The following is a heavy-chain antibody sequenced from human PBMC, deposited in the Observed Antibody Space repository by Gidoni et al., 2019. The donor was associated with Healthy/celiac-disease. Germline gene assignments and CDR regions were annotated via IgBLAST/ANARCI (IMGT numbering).Heavy chain of an antibody. J-gene: IGHJ3*02. Sequence: GFTFSSYSMNWVRQAPGKGLEWVSSISSSSSYIYYADSVKGRFTISRDNAKNSLYLQMNSLRAEDTAVYYCASPDLQEYRFDAFDIWGQGTMVTVSS. V-gene: IGHV3-21*01. CDR2: ISSSSSYI. D-gene: IGHD3-16*02. CDR3: ASPDLQEYRFDAFDI. CDR1: GFTFSSYS.